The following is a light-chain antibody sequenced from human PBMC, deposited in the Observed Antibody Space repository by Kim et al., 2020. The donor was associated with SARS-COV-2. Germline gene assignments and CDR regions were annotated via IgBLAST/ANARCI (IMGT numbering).Light chain of an antibody. Sequence: DIQLTQSPSSLSASVGDRVTITCQASQGISDYLNWYQQKPGKAPKLLIYDASNLHTGVPGRFSGSGSGTDFTLTITTLHTEDIATYFCQQYDDLSLTFGGGTRVDIK. CDR1: QGISDY. CDR2: DAS. V-gene: IGKV1-33*01. CDR3: QQYDDLSLT. J-gene: IGKJ4*01.